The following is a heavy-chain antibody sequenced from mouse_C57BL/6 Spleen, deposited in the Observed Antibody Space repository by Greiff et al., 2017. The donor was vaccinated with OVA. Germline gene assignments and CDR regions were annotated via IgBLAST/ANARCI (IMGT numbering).Heavy chain of an antibody. CDR1: GYTFTDYY. Sequence: VQLQQSGPELVKPGASVKISCKASGYTFTDYYMNWVKQSHGKSLEWIGDINPNNGGTSYNQKFKGKATLTVDKSSSTAYMELRSLTSEDSAVYYCARGDYDGRAWFAYCGQGTLVTVSA. CDR3: ARGDYDGRAWFAY. D-gene: IGHD2-4*01. CDR2: INPNNGGT. V-gene: IGHV1-26*01. J-gene: IGHJ3*01.